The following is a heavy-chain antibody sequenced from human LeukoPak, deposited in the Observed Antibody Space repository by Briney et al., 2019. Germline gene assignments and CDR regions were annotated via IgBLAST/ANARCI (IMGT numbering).Heavy chain of an antibody. V-gene: IGHV3-30*18. J-gene: IGHJ4*02. CDR3: AKSGWLQLRGNFDF. CDR1: GFTFGSYV. D-gene: IGHD5-24*01. Sequence: GGSLRLSCAASGFTFGSYVMSWVRQAPGKGLEWVAVISYDGSNKYYVGSVKGRFTISRDNSKNTLYLQMNSLRAEDTAVYYCAKSGWLQLRGNFDFWGQGTLVTVSS. CDR2: ISYDGSNK.